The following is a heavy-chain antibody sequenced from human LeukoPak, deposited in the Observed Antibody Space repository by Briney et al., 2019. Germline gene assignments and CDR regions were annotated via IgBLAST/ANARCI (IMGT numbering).Heavy chain of an antibody. CDR3: ARAGVVGSPWVYYMDV. J-gene: IGHJ6*03. Sequence: GGSLRLSCAASGFTFSSYSMNWVRQAPGKGLEWVSYISSSSSTIYYADSVKGRFTISRDNAKNSLYLQMNSLRAGDTAVYYCARAGVVGSPWVYYMDVWGKGTTVTVSS. CDR1: GFTFSSYS. CDR2: ISSSSSTI. V-gene: IGHV3-48*01. D-gene: IGHD2-21*01.